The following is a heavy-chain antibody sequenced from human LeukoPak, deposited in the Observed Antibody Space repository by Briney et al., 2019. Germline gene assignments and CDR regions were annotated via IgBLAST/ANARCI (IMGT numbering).Heavy chain of an antibody. V-gene: IGHV1-24*01. CDR3: ATRGGDFWSGFEN. D-gene: IGHD3-3*01. Sequence: GASVKVSCKVSGDSLTGLNIQWVRQAPGKGLECLGGFDPEQAKTIYAQNFQGRVTMTEDASTDTAYMELNSLKSEDAAVYDCATRGGDFWSGFENWGQGTLVTVSS. CDR2: FDPEQAKT. CDR1: GDSLTGLN. J-gene: IGHJ4*02.